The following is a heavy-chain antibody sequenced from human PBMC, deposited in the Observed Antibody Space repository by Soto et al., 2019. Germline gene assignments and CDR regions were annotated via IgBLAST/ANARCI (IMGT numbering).Heavy chain of an antibody. D-gene: IGHD6-19*01. Sequence: GGSLRLSCAASGLTFSNFAMSWVRQAPGKGLQWVSVISGSGGSTNYADSVKGRFTISRDNSKNTLYLQMNSLRAEDTAVYYCAKHVGSSSPYYFDYWGQGTLVTVSS. J-gene: IGHJ4*02. CDR2: ISGSGGST. V-gene: IGHV3-23*01. CDR1: GLTFSNFA. CDR3: AKHVGSSSPYYFDY.